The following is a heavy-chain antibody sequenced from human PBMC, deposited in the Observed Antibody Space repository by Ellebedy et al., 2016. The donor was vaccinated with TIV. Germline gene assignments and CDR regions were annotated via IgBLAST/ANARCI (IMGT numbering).Heavy chain of an antibody. CDR3: AAGRYSTSSNPL. CDR2: INSDGSST. CDR1: GFTFNKYW. D-gene: IGHD6-6*01. J-gene: IGHJ4*02. Sequence: GESLKISXEASGFTFNKYWMHWVRQAPRKGLVWVSRINSDGSSTNYADSVKGRFTIARDNAKNTLYLQMNSLRAEDTAVYYCAAGRYSTSSNPLWGQGTLVTVSS. V-gene: IGHV3-74*01.